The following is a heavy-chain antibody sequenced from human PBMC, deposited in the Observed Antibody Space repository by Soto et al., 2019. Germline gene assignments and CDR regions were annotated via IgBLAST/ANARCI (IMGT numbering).Heavy chain of an antibody. CDR1: GGTFSSYA. V-gene: IGHV1-69*13. Sequence: SVKVSCKASGGTFSSYAISWVRQAPGQGLEWMGGIIPIFGTANYAQKFQGRVTITADESTSTAYMELSSLRSEDTAVYYCARTLLWFDYYYYYGMDVWGQGTTVTVSS. J-gene: IGHJ6*02. D-gene: IGHD3-10*01. CDR2: IIPIFGTA. CDR3: ARTLLWFDYYYYYGMDV.